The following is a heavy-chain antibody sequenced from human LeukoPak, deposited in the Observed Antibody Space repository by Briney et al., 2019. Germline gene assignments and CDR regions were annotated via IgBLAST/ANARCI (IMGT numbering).Heavy chain of an antibody. Sequence: PGGSLRLSCAASGFTFSDYWMHWVRQVPGKGLVWVSRINPDGSFTNHADSVKGRFTISRDNAENTLYLQMNSLRAEDTAVYYCARAVSSGYDPFDYWGQGTLVTVSS. D-gene: IGHD3-22*01. J-gene: IGHJ4*02. CDR3: ARAVSSGYDPFDY. CDR1: GFTFSDYW. CDR2: INPDGSFT. V-gene: IGHV3-74*01.